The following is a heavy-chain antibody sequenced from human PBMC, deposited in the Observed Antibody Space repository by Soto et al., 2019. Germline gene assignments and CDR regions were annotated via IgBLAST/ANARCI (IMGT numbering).Heavy chain of an antibody. Sequence: ASVKVSCKASGYTFTSYEINWVRQATGQGLEWMGWMNPNSGNTGYAQKFQGRVTMTRNTSISTAYMELSSLRSEDTAVYYCASVRVSGSYNYYYYYMVVWGKGTTVTVSS. D-gene: IGHD3-10*01. CDR3: ASVRVSGSYNYYYYYMVV. CDR1: GYTFTSYE. J-gene: IGHJ6*03. V-gene: IGHV1-8*01. CDR2: MNPNSGNT.